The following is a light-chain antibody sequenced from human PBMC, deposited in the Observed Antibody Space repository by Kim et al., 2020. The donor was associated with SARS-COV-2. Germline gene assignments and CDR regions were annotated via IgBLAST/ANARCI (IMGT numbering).Light chain of an antibody. CDR2: NNN. V-gene: IGLV1-44*01. J-gene: IGLJ7*01. Sequence: GQRVTICCSGSRSNMGSKVVSWYQQLPGTPPELIIYNNNQRPSGVPARCSASKSGTSASLAISWLQSEDEADYFCEAWDDSLNAAVFGGGTQLTVL. CDR3: EAWDDSLNAAV. CDR1: RSNMGSKV.